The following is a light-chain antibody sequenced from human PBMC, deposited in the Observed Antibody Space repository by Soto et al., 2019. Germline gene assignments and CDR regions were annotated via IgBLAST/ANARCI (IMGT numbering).Light chain of an antibody. J-gene: IGLJ1*01. Sequence: QSALTQPASVSGSPGQSITISCTGTSSDVGDNNYVSWYQQHPGKAPKLMIYDVTHRPSGISNRFSGYKSGNTASLTSSGLQAEDEAGYYCSSYTSSSTLYVFGTGTKVTVL. CDR1: SSDVGDNNY. CDR3: SSYTSSSTLYV. CDR2: DVT. V-gene: IGLV2-14*01.